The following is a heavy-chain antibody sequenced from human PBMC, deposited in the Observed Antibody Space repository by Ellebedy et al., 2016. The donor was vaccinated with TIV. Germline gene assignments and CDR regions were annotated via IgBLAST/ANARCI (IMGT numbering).Heavy chain of an antibody. CDR1: GFTFSSYW. J-gene: IGHJ4*02. CDR2: ISGSGGST. D-gene: IGHD2-15*01. CDR3: AKDFRLVPVAFDY. V-gene: IGHV3-23*01. Sequence: GESLKISXAASGFTFSSYWMSWVRQAPGKGLEWVSAISGSGGSTYYADSVKGRFTISRDNSKNTLYLQMNSLRAEDTAVYYCAKDFRLVPVAFDYWGQGTLVTVSS.